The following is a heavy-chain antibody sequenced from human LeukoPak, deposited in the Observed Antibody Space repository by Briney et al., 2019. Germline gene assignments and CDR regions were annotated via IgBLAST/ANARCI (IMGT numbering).Heavy chain of an antibody. CDR1: GYTLTELS. Sequence: ASVKVSCKVSGYTLTELSMHWVRQAPGKGLEWMGGFDPEDGETIYAQKFQGRVTMTEDTSTDTAYMELSSLRSEDTAVYYCASYTAMVTTRYFQHWGQGTLVTVSS. CDR3: ASYTAMVTTRYFQH. V-gene: IGHV1-24*01. J-gene: IGHJ1*01. D-gene: IGHD5-18*01. CDR2: FDPEDGET.